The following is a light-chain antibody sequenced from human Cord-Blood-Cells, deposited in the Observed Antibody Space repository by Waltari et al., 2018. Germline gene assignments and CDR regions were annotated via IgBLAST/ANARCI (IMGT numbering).Light chain of an antibody. V-gene: IGKV3-20*01. CDR2: GAS. Sequence: EIVLTPSPVTLSLSPGERATLSCRASQSVSSSSLAWYQQKPGQAPRLLIYGASSRATGIPDRFSGSGSGTDFTLTISRLEPEDFAVYYCQQYGSSYTFGQGTKLEIK. J-gene: IGKJ2*01. CDR3: QQYGSSYT. CDR1: QSVSSSS.